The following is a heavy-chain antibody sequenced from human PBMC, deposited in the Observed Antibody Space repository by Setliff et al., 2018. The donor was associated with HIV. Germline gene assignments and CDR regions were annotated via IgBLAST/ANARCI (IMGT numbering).Heavy chain of an antibody. J-gene: IGHJ4*02. Sequence: SETLSLTCTVSGVSISGYYWSWIRQPPGKGLEWIGYIYTSGTTSYNPSLKSRVTISVDTSKNQFSLKLNSVTAADTAVYYCARQPRWLQFPRYFDYWGQGTLVTVSS. D-gene: IGHD5-12*01. CDR3: ARQPRWLQFPRYFDY. CDR2: IYTSGTT. CDR1: GVSISGYY. V-gene: IGHV4-59*08.